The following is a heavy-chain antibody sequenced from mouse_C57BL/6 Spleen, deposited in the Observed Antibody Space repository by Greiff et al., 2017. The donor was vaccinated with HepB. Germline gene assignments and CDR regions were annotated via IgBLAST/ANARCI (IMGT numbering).Heavy chain of an antibody. D-gene: IGHD2-5*01. Sequence: VQLQQSGAELVRPGASVKLSCKASGYTFTDYYINWVKQRPGQGLEWIARIYPGSGNTYYNEKFKGKATLTAEKSSSTAYMQLSSLTSEDSAVYFCARSVYSNYFDYWGQGTTLTVSS. CDR1: GYTFTDYY. CDR3: ARSVYSNYFDY. V-gene: IGHV1-76*01. J-gene: IGHJ2*01. CDR2: IYPGSGNT.